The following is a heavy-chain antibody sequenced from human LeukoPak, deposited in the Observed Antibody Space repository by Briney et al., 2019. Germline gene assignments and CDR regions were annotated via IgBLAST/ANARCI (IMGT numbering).Heavy chain of an antibody. V-gene: IGHV1-46*01. D-gene: IGHD3-10*01. Sequence: ASVKVSCKASGYTFTSYYIHWVRQAPGQGLAWMGIINLSAGSTSYAQKFQGRLTMTRDTSKNQFSLKLSSVTAADTAVYYCAVSTIEGFGELSVFDPWGQGTLVTVSS. CDR1: GYTFTSYY. J-gene: IGHJ5*02. CDR2: INLSAGST. CDR3: AVSTIEGFGELSVFDP.